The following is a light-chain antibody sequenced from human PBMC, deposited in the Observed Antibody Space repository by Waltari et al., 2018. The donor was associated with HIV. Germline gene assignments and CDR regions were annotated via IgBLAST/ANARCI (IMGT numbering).Light chain of an antibody. CDR1: QSVITN. J-gene: IGKJ1*01. Sequence: EIVMTQSPATLSVSPGERATLSCRPSQSVITNLARYQQKPGQAPRLLIYGASTRATGIPARFSGSWSGTEFTLTVSSLHSEDFAVYYCQQYINWPHTFGQGTKVEIK. CDR2: GAS. CDR3: QQYINWPHT. V-gene: IGKV3-15*01.